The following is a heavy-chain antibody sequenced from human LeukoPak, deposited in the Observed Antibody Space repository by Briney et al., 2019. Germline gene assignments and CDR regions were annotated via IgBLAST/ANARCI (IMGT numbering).Heavy chain of an antibody. V-gene: IGHV4-39*01. J-gene: IGHJ4*02. CDR3: ARLARKYQLQTLAY. Sequence: SETLSLTCTVSGGSISSSSYYWGWIRQPPGKGREWIGSIYYSGSTYYNPSLKSRVTISVDTSKNQFSLKLSSVTAADTAVYYCARLARKYQLQTLAYWGQGTLVTVSS. CDR2: IYYSGST. D-gene: IGHD2-2*01. CDR1: GGSISSSSYY.